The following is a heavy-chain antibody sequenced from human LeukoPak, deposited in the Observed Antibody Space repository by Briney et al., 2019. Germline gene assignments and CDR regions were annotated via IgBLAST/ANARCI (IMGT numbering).Heavy chain of an antibody. CDR2: IYYSGSN. V-gene: IGHV4-59*01. CDR3: ARIGGIPLGSFDI. CDR1: GGSISSYY. J-gene: IGHJ3*02. Sequence: SETLSLTCTVSGGSISSYYWSWIRQPPGKGREWIGYIYYSGSNNYNSALKSQVTISADTSKNQFSLKLSSVTAADTTVYYCARIGGIPLGSFDIWGQGTMVTVSS. D-gene: IGHD2-2*02.